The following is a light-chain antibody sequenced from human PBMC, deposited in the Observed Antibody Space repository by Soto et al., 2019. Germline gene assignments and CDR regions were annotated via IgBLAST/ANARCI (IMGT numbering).Light chain of an antibody. CDR3: LQYNSNSYS. CDR2: EAS. J-gene: IGKJ2*01. Sequence: DIQMTQSPSTLSASVGDRVTITCRASQSISTWLAWYQQKPGKAPKLLIYEASNLESGVPSRFSGSGSGTAFTLTIDSLQPDDFATYFCLQYNSNSYSFGQGTNLEIK. CDR1: QSISTW. V-gene: IGKV1-5*03.